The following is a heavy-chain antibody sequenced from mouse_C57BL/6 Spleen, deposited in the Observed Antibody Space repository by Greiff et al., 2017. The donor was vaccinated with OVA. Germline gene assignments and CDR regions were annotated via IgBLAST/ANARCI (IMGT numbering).Heavy chain of an antibody. CDR2: IWRGGST. CDR3: TGGGYGSSLYAMDY. V-gene: IGHV2-2*01. J-gene: IGHJ4*01. CDR1: GFSLTSYG. Sequence: VQLVESGPGLVQPSQSLSITCTVSGFSLTSYGVHWVRQSPGKGLEWLGVIWRGGSTAYNAAFISRLSIRKDNSKSQVFFKMNSLQADDTAIYYCTGGGYGSSLYAMDYWGQGTSVTVSS. D-gene: IGHD1-1*01.